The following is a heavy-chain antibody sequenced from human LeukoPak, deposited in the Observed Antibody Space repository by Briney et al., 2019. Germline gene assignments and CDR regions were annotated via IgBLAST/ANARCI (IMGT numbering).Heavy chain of an antibody. CDR2: MTYDGTSK. D-gene: IGHD1-14*01. CDR3: AKDLSRNFHWYYMDV. Sequence: GGSLRLSCAASGFTLSSYDMNWVRQAPGEGLEWVAAMTYDGTSKYSTASVRGRFTISRDSSTNSLYLQMNSLRAEDTAVYFCAKDLSRNFHWYYMDVWDKGTTVTVS. V-gene: IGHV3-30*18. J-gene: IGHJ6*03. CDR1: GFTLSSYD.